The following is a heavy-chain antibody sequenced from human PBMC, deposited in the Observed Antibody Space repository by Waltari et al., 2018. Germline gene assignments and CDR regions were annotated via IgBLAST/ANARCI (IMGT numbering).Heavy chain of an antibody. CDR2: SSYTGTT. D-gene: IGHD3-16*01. Sequence: QLHLQEAGPGLVKPSETLSLTCSVSGGSIISNRHYWAWIRQPPGKGLEWTATSSYTGTTNYNPSLKGRVAISVDTSKNQCSLKLSSVTAADTAGYYCATYVGASIGTAAFDVWGQGTRVTVSS. CDR3: ATYVGASIGTAAFDV. CDR1: GGSIISNRHY. J-gene: IGHJ3*01. V-gene: IGHV4-39*01.